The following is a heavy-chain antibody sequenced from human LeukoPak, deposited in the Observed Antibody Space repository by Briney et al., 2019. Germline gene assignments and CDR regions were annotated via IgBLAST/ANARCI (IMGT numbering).Heavy chain of an antibody. CDR2: IIPIFGTA. D-gene: IGHD5-18*01. Sequence: SVKVSCKASGGTFSSYDISWVRQAPGQGLEWMGGIIPIFGTANYARKFQGRVTITADESTSTAYMELSSLRSEDTAVYYCARESRYSYGPGYFDYWGQGTLVTVSS. CDR1: GGTFSSYD. J-gene: IGHJ4*02. CDR3: ARESRYSYGPGYFDY. V-gene: IGHV1-69*13.